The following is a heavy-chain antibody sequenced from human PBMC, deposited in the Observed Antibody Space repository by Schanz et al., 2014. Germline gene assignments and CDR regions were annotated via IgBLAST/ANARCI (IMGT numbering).Heavy chain of an antibody. Sequence: EVQLVESGGGLVQPGGSLRLSCAASGFTFGDYAMTWVRQAPGKGLEWVSRIKSDGSSTSYADSVKGRFTISRDNAKNALFLQMNSLRPEDTAVYYCAKWGFGELRAVDIWGQGTMVTVSS. D-gene: IGHD3-10*01. CDR3: AKWGFGELRAVDI. CDR1: GFTFGDYA. J-gene: IGHJ3*02. V-gene: IGHV3-74*01. CDR2: IKSDGSST.